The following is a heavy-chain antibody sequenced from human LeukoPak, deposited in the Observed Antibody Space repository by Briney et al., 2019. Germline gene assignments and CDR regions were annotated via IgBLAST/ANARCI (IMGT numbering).Heavy chain of an antibody. CDR2: VFYIGAT. D-gene: IGHD1-1*01. J-gene: IGHJ4*02. Sequence: PSETLSLTCTVSGDSISSSTYYWGWLRPSPGKPLEWIGNVFYIGATYYNPSLKSRVTISVDTSKNEFSLKMNSVTAADTAVYYCARSGWGTVLDVYWGQGILVTVSS. V-gene: IGHV4-39*01. CDR3: ARSGWGTVLDVY. CDR1: GDSISSSTYY.